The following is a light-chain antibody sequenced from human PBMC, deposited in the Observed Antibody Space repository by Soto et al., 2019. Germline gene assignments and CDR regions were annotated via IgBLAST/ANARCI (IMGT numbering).Light chain of an antibody. V-gene: IGLV1-40*01. J-gene: IGLJ1*01. CDR3: QSFDSSLRVYV. CDR1: SSNFGAGYE. Sequence: QSVLTQPPSVSGAPGQRVTISCTGSSSNFGAGYEVHWYKQLPGAAPTLVIFNNLNRPSGVPERFSGSKSGTSASLVISGLQAEDEADYYCQSFDSSLRVYVFGSGTKLTAL. CDR2: NNL.